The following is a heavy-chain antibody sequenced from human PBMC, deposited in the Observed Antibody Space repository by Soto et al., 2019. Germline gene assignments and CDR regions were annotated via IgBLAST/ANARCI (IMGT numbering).Heavy chain of an antibody. J-gene: IGHJ5*02. Sequence: ASVKVSCKASGYTFTSYAMHWVRQAPGQRLEWMGWINAGNGNTKYSQKFQGRVTITRDTSASTAYMELSSLRSEDTAVYYCARDTGYCSSTSCPTLFWFDAWGQGTLVTVSS. D-gene: IGHD2-2*01. CDR1: GYTFTSYA. CDR2: INAGNGNT. CDR3: ARDTGYCSSTSCPTLFWFDA. V-gene: IGHV1-3*01.